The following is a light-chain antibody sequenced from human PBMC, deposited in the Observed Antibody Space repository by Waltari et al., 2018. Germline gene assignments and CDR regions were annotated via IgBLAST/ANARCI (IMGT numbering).Light chain of an antibody. J-gene: IGKJ1*01. V-gene: IGKV1-5*03. CDR3: QQYDNYWT. CDR2: KAS. Sequence: DIQMTQSPSTMSASVGDRVTITCRASQSITNWLACYQQKPGKAPKLLIYKASNLESGVPSRFSGSGSGTEFTLTISSLQPDDFATYYCQQYDNYWTFGQGTKVEIK. CDR1: QSITNW.